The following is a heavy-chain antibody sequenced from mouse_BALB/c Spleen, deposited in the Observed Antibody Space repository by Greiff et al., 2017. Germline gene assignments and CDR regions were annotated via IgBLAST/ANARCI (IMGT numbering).Heavy chain of an antibody. Sequence: EVKLQESGPGLVKPSQSLSLTCTVTGYSITSDYAWNWIRQFPGNKLEWMGYISYSGSTSYNPSLKSRISITRDTSKNQFFLQLNSVTTEDTATYYCARNYRPFDYWGQGTTLTVSS. D-gene: IGHD2-14*01. CDR3: ARNYRPFDY. CDR2: ISYSGST. J-gene: IGHJ2*01. CDR1: GYSITSDYA. V-gene: IGHV3-2*02.